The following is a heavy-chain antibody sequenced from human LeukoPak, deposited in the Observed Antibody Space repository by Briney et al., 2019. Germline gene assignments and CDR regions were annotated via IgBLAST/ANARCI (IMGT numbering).Heavy chain of an antibody. D-gene: IGHD3-22*01. CDR1: GGSINSYY. V-gene: IGHV4-59*01. Sequence: PSETLSLTCTVSGGSINSYYWSWIRQPPGKGLEWIGYIYYSGDTNYNPSLKSRVSISIDTSKNQLSLQLSSVTAADTAVYYCARDRDSSGLRDFDLWGRGTLVTVSA. CDR3: ARDRDSSGLRDFDL. J-gene: IGHJ2*01. CDR2: IYYSGDT.